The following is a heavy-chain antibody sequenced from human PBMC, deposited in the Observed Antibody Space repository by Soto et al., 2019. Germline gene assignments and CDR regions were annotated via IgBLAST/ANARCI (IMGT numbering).Heavy chain of an antibody. CDR2: IYPGDSDT. V-gene: IGHV5-51*01. Sequence: GESLKISCKGSGYSFTHHLIGWVRQMPGKGLEWMGIIYPGDSDTRYSPSFEGQVTISADKSISTAYLQWSSLKALDTAMYDWARHYYVSSGYYYFDYWVRGTLVPVSS. D-gene: IGHD3-22*01. J-gene: IGHJ4*02. CDR3: ARHYYVSSGYYYFDY. CDR1: GYSFTHHL.